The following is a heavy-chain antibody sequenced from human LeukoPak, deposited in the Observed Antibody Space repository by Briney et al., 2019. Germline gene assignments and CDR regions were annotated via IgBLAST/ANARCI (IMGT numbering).Heavy chain of an antibody. D-gene: IGHD6-13*01. CDR1: GFPFSSYG. Sequence: GGSLRLSCAASGFPFSSYGMHWVRQAPGKGLEGVAFIRYDESDKYYADSVKGRFTISRDNSKNTLNLQMNSLRGEDTAVYYCAKDREAAAFYWGQGTLVTASS. V-gene: IGHV3-30*02. CDR3: AKDREAAAFY. J-gene: IGHJ4*02. CDR2: IRYDESDK.